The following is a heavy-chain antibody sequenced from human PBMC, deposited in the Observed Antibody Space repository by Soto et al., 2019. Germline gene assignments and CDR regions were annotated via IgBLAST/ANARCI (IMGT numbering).Heavy chain of an antibody. V-gene: IGHV4-39*01. CDR3: SRHVREPGYSDCSGYHDAFDI. Sequence: SETLSLTCTVSGGSISSSSYYWGWIRQPPGKGLEWIGSIYYSGSTYYNPSLKSRVTISVDTSKNQFSLKLSSVTAADTDVYYCSRHVREPGYSDCSGYHDAFDIWGQGTMVTVSS. CDR2: IYYSGST. D-gene: IGHD3-22*01. J-gene: IGHJ3*02. CDR1: GGSISSSSYY.